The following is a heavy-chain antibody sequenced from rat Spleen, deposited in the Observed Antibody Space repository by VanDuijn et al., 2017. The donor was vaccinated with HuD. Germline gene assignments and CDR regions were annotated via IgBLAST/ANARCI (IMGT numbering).Heavy chain of an antibody. Sequence: EVQLAESGGGLVQPGRSMKLSCTALGFTFSNYYMAWVRQAPTKGLEWVASISNGGGNTYYQDSVKGRFTISRDNAKSTLYLQMDSLRSEDTATYYCARPDYSRFDYWGQGVMVTVSS. J-gene: IGHJ2*01. CDR3: ARPDYSRFDY. CDR1: GFTFSNYY. CDR2: ISNGGGNT. V-gene: IGHV5-25*01. D-gene: IGHD1-2*01.